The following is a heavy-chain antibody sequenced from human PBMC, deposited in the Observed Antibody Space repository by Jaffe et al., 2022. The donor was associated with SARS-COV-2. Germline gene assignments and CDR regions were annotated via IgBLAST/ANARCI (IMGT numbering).Heavy chain of an antibody. CDR3: ASGSEDYFDY. CDR2: IYYSGST. CDR1: GGSISSYY. J-gene: IGHJ4*02. V-gene: IGHV4-59*01. Sequence: QVQLQESGPGLVKPSETLSLTCTVSGGSISSYYWSWIRQPPGKGLEWIGYIYYSGSTNYNPSLKSRVTISVDTSKNQFSLKLSSVTAADTAVYYCASGSEDYFDYWGQGTLVTVSS. D-gene: IGHD1-26*01.